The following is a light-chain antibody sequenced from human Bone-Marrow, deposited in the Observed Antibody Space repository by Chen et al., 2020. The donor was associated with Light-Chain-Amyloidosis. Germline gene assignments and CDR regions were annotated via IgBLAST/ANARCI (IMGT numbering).Light chain of an antibody. CDR3: QQYYDLPFT. CDR1: QEISNY. J-gene: IGKJ2*01. V-gene: IGKV1-33*01. Sequence: DIQMTQSPSSLLASVGDRVTITCQASQEISNYLNWYQQKTGKAPKLLIHDASSLESVVPSRFSGSGSGTDFTFTISSLQPEDIGTYHCQQYYDLPFTFGQGTKLEI. CDR2: DAS.